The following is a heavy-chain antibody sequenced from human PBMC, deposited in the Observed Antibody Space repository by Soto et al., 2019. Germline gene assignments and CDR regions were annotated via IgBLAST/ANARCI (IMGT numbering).Heavy chain of an antibody. CDR1: GFTFSSYA. V-gene: IGHV3-23*01. CDR3: AAYGTDAFDI. Sequence: GGSLRLSCAASGFTFSSYAMSWVRQAPGKGLEWVSATSGSGGSTYYADSVKGRFTISRDNSKNTLYLQMNSLRAEDTAVYYCAAYGTDAFDIWGQGTMVTVSS. D-gene: IGHD2-21*01. J-gene: IGHJ3*02. CDR2: TSGSGGST.